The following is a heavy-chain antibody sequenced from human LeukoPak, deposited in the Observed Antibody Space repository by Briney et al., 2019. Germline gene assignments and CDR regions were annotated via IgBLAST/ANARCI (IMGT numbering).Heavy chain of an antibody. D-gene: IGHD2-15*01. J-gene: IGHJ4*02. Sequence: SETLSLTCAVYGGSFSGYYWSWIRQPPGKGLEWIGYIYYSGSTYYNPSLKSRVTISVDTSKNQFSLKLSSVTAADTAVYYCAREACSGGSCYSHYFDYWGQGTLVTVSS. CDR1: GGSFSGYY. CDR3: AREACSGGSCYSHYFDY. V-gene: IGHV4-34*09. CDR2: IYYSGST.